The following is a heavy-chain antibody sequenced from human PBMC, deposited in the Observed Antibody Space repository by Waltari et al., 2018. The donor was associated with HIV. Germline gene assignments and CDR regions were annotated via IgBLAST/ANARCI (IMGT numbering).Heavy chain of an antibody. J-gene: IGHJ4*02. CDR1: GFTFNNYW. CDR2: IKQEESEN. D-gene: IGHD3-22*01. CDR3: AREALYDSSGYYFDY. Sequence: EVQLVESGGGLVQPGGSLRLSCAASGFTFNNYWMTWVRQAPGEGLEWVANIKQEESENYYGDSVKGRFTISRDNAKNSLFLQMNSLRAEDTAVYYCAREALYDSSGYYFDYWGQGTLVTVSS. V-gene: IGHV3-7*01.